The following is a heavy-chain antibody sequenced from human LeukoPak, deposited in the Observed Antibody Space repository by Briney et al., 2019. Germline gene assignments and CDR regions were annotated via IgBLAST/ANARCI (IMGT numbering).Heavy chain of an antibody. Sequence: GGSLRLSCAASGLTVSNNSMNWVRQAPGKGLEGVSVLYSGGSTYYADSVKGRFTISRDNSKNTLHLQMNSLTTEDTAVYYCAREDSSWHAFGFWGQGTLVSVSS. CDR1: GLTVSNNS. CDR3: AREDSSWHAFGF. CDR2: LYSGGST. V-gene: IGHV3-66*01. J-gene: IGHJ4*02. D-gene: IGHD6-13*01.